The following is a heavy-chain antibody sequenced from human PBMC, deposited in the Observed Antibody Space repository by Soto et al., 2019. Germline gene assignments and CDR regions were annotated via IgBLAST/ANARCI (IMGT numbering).Heavy chain of an antibody. CDR2: ISAYNGNT. Sequence: ASVKVSCKASGYTFTSYGISWVRQAPGQGLEWMGWISAYNGNTNYAQKLQGRVTMTTDTSTSTAYMELRSLRSDDTAVYYCARGQGIAVAGTIAGYWGQGTLVTVSS. V-gene: IGHV1-18*01. CDR3: ARGQGIAVAGTIAGY. D-gene: IGHD6-19*01. J-gene: IGHJ4*02. CDR1: GYTFTSYG.